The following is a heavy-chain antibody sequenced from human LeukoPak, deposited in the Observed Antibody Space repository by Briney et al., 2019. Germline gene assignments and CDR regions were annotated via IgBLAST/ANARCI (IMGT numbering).Heavy chain of an antibody. J-gene: IGHJ4*02. CDR3: ARDDGYDFWSGYYHY. D-gene: IGHD3-3*01. CDR1: GGTFSSYA. CDR2: IIPIFGTA. V-gene: IGHV1-69*01. Sequence: ASVKASCKASGGTFSSYAISWVRQAPGQGLEWMGGIIPIFGTANYAQKFQGRVTITADESTSTAYMELSSLRSEDTAVYYCARDDGYDFWSGYYHYWGQGTLVTVSS.